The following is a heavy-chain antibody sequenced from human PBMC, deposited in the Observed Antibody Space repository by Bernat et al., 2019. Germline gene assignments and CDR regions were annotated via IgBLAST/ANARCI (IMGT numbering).Heavy chain of an antibody. CDR2: ISFDGKNK. CDR1: GFMFSSFG. CDR3: ATKIIGVGGTSDFDT. D-gene: IGHD1-26*01. V-gene: IGHV3-30*03. Sequence: QVQLVESGGGVVQPGGCLRLSCAASGFMFSSFGMHWVRQAPGKGLEWLGVISFDGKNKYYADSVKGRFTISRDNSKDTLHLQMNSLSADDTAVYYCATKIIGVGGTSDFDTWGQGTMVTVSS. J-gene: IGHJ5*02.